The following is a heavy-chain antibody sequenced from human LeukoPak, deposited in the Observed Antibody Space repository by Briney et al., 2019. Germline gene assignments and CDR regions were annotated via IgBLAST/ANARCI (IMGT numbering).Heavy chain of an antibody. CDR1: GGSISSGDYY. CDR2: IYYSGST. V-gene: IGHV4-30-4*01. D-gene: IGHD2-15*01. CDR3: ARSGGSYYYGMDV. Sequence: SETLSLTCTVSGGSISSGDYYWSWIRQPPGKGLEWIGYIYYSGSTYYNPSLKSRVTISVDTSKNQFSLKLSSVTAADTAVYYCARSGGSYYYGMDVWGQGTTVTVSS. J-gene: IGHJ6*02.